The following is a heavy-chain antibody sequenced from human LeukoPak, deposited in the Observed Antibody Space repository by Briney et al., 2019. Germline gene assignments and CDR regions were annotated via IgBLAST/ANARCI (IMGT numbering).Heavy chain of an antibody. J-gene: IGHJ4*02. V-gene: IGHV1-18*01. CDR3: ARDKGSGWYSAY. CDR1: GYTFTSYG. D-gene: IGHD6-19*01. Sequence: ASVKVSCKASGYTFTSYGISWVRQAPGQGVEWMGWISAYNGNTNYAQTLQGRVTMPTDTSTSTAYMELRSLRSDDTAVYYCARDKGSGWYSAYWGQGTLVTVSS. CDR2: ISAYNGNT.